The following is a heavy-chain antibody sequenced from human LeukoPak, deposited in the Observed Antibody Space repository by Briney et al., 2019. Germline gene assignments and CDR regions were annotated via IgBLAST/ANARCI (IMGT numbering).Heavy chain of an antibody. Sequence: ASVKVSCKASGYTFTGYYMHWVRQAPGQGLEWMGWINPNSGGTNYAQKFQGRVTMTRDTSISTAYMELSRLRSDDTAVYYCARVLVATVGGLLFDYWGQGTRVTVSS. J-gene: IGHJ4*02. D-gene: IGHD5-12*01. V-gene: IGHV1-2*02. CDR1: GYTFTGYY. CDR2: INPNSGGT. CDR3: ARVLVATVGGLLFDY.